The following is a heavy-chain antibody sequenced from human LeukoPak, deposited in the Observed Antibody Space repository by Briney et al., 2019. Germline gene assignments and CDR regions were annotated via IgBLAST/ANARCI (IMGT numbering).Heavy chain of an antibody. D-gene: IGHD3-9*01. J-gene: IGHJ4*02. Sequence: PPGGSLRLSCAASGFTFSSYAMTWVRQAPGKGLEWVASINQDGSEKYYVDSVKGQFTISRDNAKNSLYLLMNSLRTEDTAVYYGARSIQVTVFGGPLDNWGRETWVTVPP. V-gene: IGHV3-7*01. CDR1: GFTFSSYA. CDR2: INQDGSEK. CDR3: ARSIQVTVFGGPLDN.